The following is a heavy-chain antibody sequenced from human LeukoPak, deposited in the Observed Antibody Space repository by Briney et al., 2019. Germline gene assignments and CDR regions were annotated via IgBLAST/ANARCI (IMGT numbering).Heavy chain of an antibody. CDR2: IKEDGTEN. D-gene: IGHD1-26*01. V-gene: IGHV3-7*01. CDR3: ARDPRVTAFGAGYFDY. J-gene: IGHJ4*02. Sequence: GGTLRLSCAASRFTSRGHWMSGVRQAPGKGLEWVATIKEDGTENHHANSVKGRFTISRDNAKNSLYLQMTSLRVEDTALYYCARDPRVTAFGAGYFDYWGLGTVVSVSS. CDR1: RFTSRGHW.